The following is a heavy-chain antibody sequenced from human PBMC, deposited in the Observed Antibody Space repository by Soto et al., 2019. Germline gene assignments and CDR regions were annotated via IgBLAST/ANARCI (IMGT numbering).Heavy chain of an antibody. CDR3: ARDSNQQLVGYYYGMDV. D-gene: IGHD6-13*01. V-gene: IGHV1-69*13. J-gene: IGHJ6*02. CDR2: IIPIFGTA. CDR1: GGTFSSYA. Sequence: SVKVSCKASGGTFSSYAISWVRQAPGQGLEWMGGIIPIFGTANYAQKFQGRVTITADESTSTAYMELSSLRSEDTAVYYCARDSNQQLVGYYYGMDVWGQGTTVTVSS.